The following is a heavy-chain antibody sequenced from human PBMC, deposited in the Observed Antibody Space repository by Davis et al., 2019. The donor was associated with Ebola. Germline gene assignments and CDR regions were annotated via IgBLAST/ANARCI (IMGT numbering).Heavy chain of an antibody. V-gene: IGHV4-59*01. CDR3: ARGGDYYGSGSYFAYWFDP. Sequence: SETLSLTCTVSGGSISSYYWSWIRQPPGKGLEWIGYIYYSGSTNYNPSLKSRVTISVDTSKNQFSLKLSSVTAADTAVYYCARGGDYYGSGSYFAYWFDPWGQGTLVTVSS. CDR2: IYYSGST. CDR1: GGSISSYY. J-gene: IGHJ5*02. D-gene: IGHD3-10*01.